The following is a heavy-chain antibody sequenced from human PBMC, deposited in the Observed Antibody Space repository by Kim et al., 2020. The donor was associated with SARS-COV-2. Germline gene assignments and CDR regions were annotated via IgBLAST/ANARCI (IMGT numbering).Heavy chain of an antibody. Sequence: YAAPVKGRFTISRDDSKNTLYLQMNSLKTEDTAVYYCTTHRPPAAGPFNYWGQGTLVTVSS. D-gene: IGHD6-13*01. CDR3: TTHRPPAAGPFNY. J-gene: IGHJ4*02. V-gene: IGHV3-15*01.